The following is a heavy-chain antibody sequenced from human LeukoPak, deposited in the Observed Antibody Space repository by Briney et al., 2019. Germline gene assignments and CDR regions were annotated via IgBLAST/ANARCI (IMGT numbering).Heavy chain of an antibody. D-gene: IGHD3-16*01. V-gene: IGHV3-21*01. Sequence: GGSLRLSCAASGFTFSSYSMNWVRQAPGKGLEWVSSISSSSSYIYYADSVKGRFTISRDNAKNSLYLQMNSLRAEDTAVYYCARAFSVITEIDYWGQGTLVTVSS. CDR3: ARAFSVITEIDY. CDR1: GFTFSSYS. CDR2: ISSSSSYI. J-gene: IGHJ4*02.